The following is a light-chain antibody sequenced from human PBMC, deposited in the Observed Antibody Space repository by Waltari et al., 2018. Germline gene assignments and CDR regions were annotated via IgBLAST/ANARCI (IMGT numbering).Light chain of an antibody. CDR2: EVS. J-gene: IGLJ1*01. V-gene: IGLV2-23*02. CDR1: SSDVGNSNL. CDR3: CSYASGTTPYV. Sequence: QSALTQPASVSGSPGQSITIPCTGTSSDVGNSNLVSFYQQHPGKAPKLMIYEVSNRPSGVSNRFSGSKSGNTASLTISGLQAEDEADYHCCSYASGTTPYVFGTGTKVTVL.